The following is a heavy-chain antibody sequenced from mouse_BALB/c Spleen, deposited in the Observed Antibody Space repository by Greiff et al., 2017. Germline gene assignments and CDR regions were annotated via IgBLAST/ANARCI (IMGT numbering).Heavy chain of an antibody. CDR1: GFSLTSYG. D-gene: IGHD4-1*01. CDR3: ARKLTGTTGGAMDY. CDR2: IWAGGST. V-gene: IGHV2-9*02. Sequence: VQVVESGPGLVAPSQSLSITCTVSGFSLTSYGVHWVRQPPGKGLEWLGVIWAGGSTNYNSALMSRLSISKDNSKSQVFLKMNSLQTDDTAMYYCARKLTGTTGGAMDYWGQGTSVTVSS. J-gene: IGHJ4*01.